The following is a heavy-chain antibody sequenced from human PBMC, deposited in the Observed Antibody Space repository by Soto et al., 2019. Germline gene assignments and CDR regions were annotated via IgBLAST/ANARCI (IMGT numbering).Heavy chain of an antibody. CDR2: GHYSGSA. V-gene: IGHV4-61*01. Sequence: PSETLSLTCSVSGDSVSSGTYYWGWIRQSPGKGLEWIGHGHYSGSANYNPSLKSRVTMSVHTSKNQFSLKLASVTAADTAVYFCARDMRYLSGMDVWGQGTTVTVSS. CDR3: ARDMRYLSGMDV. J-gene: IGHJ6*02. CDR1: GDSVSSGTYY. D-gene: IGHD1-20*01.